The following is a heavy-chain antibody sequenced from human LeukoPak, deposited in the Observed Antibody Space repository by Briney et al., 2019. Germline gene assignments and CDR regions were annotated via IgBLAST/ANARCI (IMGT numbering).Heavy chain of an antibody. CDR1: GFTFSSYA. CDR2: ISYDGSNK. Sequence: GGSLRLSCAASGFTFSSYAVHWVRQAPGKGLEWVAVISYDGSNKYYADSVKGRFTISRDNSKNTLYLQMNSLRAEDTAVYYCARDLETKGYFDYWGQGTLVTVSS. V-gene: IGHV3-30-3*01. J-gene: IGHJ4*02. CDR3: ARDLETKGYFDY.